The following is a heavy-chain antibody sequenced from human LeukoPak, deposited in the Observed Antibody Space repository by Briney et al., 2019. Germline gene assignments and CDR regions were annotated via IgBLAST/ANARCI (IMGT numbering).Heavy chain of an antibody. CDR1: GFTFSSNA. D-gene: IGHD6-19*01. V-gene: IGHV3-23*01. CDR2: ITGSGGST. CDR3: AKGLAVAGHFDY. Sequence: AGSLRLSCAASGFTFSSNAMSWVRQAPGKGLKWVSAITGSGGSTYYAESVKRRCTISRDKSKNTLYLQMNSLRAEDTAVYYCAKGLAVAGHFDYWGQGTLVTVSS. J-gene: IGHJ4*02.